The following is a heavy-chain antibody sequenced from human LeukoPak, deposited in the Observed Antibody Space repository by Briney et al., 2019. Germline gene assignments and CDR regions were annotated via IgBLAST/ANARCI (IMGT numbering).Heavy chain of an antibody. Sequence: SVKVSCKASGCTFSSHAMSGVRQAAGQGLEWMGGIIPICGTANYAQTFQGRVTITADKSTSTAYMELSSLRSEDTAVYYCASSIVVVVAATRHYYYYMDVWGKGTTVTVSS. CDR2: IIPICGTA. CDR1: GCTFSSHA. CDR3: ASSIVVVVAATRHYYYYMDV. J-gene: IGHJ6*03. D-gene: IGHD2-15*01. V-gene: IGHV1-69*06.